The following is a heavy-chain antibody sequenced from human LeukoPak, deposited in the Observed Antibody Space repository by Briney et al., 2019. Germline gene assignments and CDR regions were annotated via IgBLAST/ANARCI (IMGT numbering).Heavy chain of an antibody. CDR2: IYYSGDT. J-gene: IGHJ4*02. CDR1: GGSISTSSYY. D-gene: IGHD3-22*01. V-gene: IGHV4-39*01. CDR3: ARRRYESSPSDY. Sequence: SETLSLTCTVSGGSISTSSYYWGWIRRPPGKGLEWIGSIYYSGDTYYSNPSLKSRVTISVETSKNQFSLKLSSVIAADTAVYYCARRRYESSPSDYWGQGTLVTVSS.